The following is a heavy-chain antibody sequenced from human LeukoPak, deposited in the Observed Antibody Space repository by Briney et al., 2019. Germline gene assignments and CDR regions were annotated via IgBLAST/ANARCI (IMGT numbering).Heavy chain of an antibody. D-gene: IGHD5-18*01. CDR3: AIGGVDTAMVKGPFDY. CDR2: SNPNSGGT. CDR1: GYTFTDYY. J-gene: IGHJ4*02. Sequence: GASVKVSCKASGYTFTDYYMHWVRQAPGQGLEWMGWSNPNSGGTNYAQKFQGWGTMTRGTSISTAYMELSRLRPDDTAVYYCAIGGVDTAMVKGPFDYCGQGTLVTVSS. V-gene: IGHV1-2*04.